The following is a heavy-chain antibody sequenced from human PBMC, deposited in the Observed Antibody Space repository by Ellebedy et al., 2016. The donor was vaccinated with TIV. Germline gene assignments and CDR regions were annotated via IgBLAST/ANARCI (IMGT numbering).Heavy chain of an antibody. CDR2: IYYSGST. D-gene: IGHD3-10*01. CDR3: ARSLEVRGVTPFDY. CDR1: GGSISSYY. V-gene: IGHV4-59*01. Sequence: MPSETLSLTCTVSGGSISSYYWSWIRQPPGKGLEWIGYIYYSGSTNYNPSLKSRVTISVDTSKNQFSLKLSSVTAAETAVYYCARSLEVRGVTPFDYWGQGTLVTVSS. J-gene: IGHJ4*02.